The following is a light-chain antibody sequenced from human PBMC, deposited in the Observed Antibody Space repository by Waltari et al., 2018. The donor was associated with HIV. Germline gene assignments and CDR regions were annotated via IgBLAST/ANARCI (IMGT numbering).Light chain of an antibody. J-gene: IGLJ2*01. Sequence: QSVLPQPPSVSAAPGQKVTISCSGSSSNIGSKYVSWYQQLQGSAPKLLIYDDSRRPSGIPYRVYAAKSGTSATLGITGLQTGDEADYYCGTWDTTLSALVFGGGTKLTVL. CDR2: DDS. CDR1: SSNIGSKY. CDR3: GTWDTTLSALV. V-gene: IGLV1-51*01.